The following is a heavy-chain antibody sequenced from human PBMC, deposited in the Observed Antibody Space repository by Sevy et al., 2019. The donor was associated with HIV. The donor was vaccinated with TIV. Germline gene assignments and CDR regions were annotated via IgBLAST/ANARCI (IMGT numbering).Heavy chain of an antibody. J-gene: IGHJ4*02. D-gene: IGHD6-19*01. CDR1: GFTFSSYA. V-gene: IGHV3-23*01. CDR3: AKDSRGRSSGWYFDY. CDR2: IIGSGGST. Sequence: GGSLRLSCAASGFTFSSYAMSWVRQAPGKGLEWVSAIIGSGGSTYYADSVKGRFTISRDNSKNTLYLQMNSLRAEDTAVYYCAKDSRGRSSGWYFDYWGQGTLVTVSS.